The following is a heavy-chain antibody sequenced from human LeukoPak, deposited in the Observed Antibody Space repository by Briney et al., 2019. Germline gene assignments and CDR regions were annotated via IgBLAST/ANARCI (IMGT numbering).Heavy chain of an antibody. J-gene: IGHJ4*02. Sequence: KSSETLSLTCTVSGGSISSYYWSWIRQPPGKGLEWIGYIYYSGSTNYNPSLKSRVTISVDTSKNQFSLKLSSVTAADTAVYYCARSGITIFGVVITEYYFDYWGQGTLVTVSS. CDR1: GGSISSYY. D-gene: IGHD3-3*01. CDR3: ARSGITIFGVVITEYYFDY. CDR2: IYYSGST. V-gene: IGHV4-59*01.